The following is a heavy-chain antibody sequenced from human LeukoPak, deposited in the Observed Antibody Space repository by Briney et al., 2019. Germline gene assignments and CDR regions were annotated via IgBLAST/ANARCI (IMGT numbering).Heavy chain of an antibody. CDR2: IYHSGST. V-gene: IGHV4-38-2*02. J-gene: IGHJ3*02. D-gene: IGHD1-7*01. CDR1: GYSISSGYY. CDR3: VGYNWNYGFAFDI. Sequence: SETLSLTCTVSGYSISSGYYWGWIRQPPGKGLEWIGSIYHSGSTYYNPSLKSRVTISVDTSKNQFSLKLSSVTAADTAVYYCVGYNWNYGFAFDIWGQGTMVTVSS.